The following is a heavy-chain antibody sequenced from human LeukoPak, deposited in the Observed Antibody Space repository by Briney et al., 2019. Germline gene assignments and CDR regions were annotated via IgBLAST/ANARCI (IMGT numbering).Heavy chain of an antibody. CDR3: ARDPTTYYYDSSGYN. CDR1: GFTFSSYS. J-gene: IGHJ4*02. V-gene: IGHV3-21*01. CDR2: ISSSSSSYI. D-gene: IGHD3-22*01. Sequence: PGGSLRLSCAASGFTFSSYSMNWVRQAPGKGLEWVSSISSSSSSYIYYADSVKGRFTISRDNAKNSLYLQMNSLRAEDTAVYYCARDPTTYYYDSSGYNWGQGTLVTVSS.